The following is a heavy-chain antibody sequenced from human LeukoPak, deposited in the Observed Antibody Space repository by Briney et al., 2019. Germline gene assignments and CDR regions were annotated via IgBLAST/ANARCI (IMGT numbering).Heavy chain of an antibody. CDR1: GFTFSSYA. V-gene: IGHV3-30*04. J-gene: IGHJ6*03. D-gene: IGHD5-18*01. CDR3: ASPSPTKNGGYSYGSTPYYYMDV. CDR2: ISYDGSNK. Sequence: GRSLRLSCAASGFTFSSYAMHWVRQAPGKGLEWVAVISYDGSNKYYADSVKGRFTISRDNSKNTLYLQMNSLRAEDTAVYYCASPSPTKNGGYSYGSTPYYYMDVWGKGTTVTVSS.